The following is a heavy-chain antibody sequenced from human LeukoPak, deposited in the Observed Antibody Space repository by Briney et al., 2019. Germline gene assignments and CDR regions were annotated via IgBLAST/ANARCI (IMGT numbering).Heavy chain of an antibody. V-gene: IGHV5-51*01. J-gene: IGHJ5*02. CDR3: ARRERRIVGASNWFDP. Sequence: GESLKISCKGSGFTFTKYWIGWVRQMPGKGLEWMGIMYLGDSETRYSPSFQGQGTISADKSISTVFLQWSSLKASDTAMYYCARRERRIVGASNWFDPWGQGTLVTVSS. D-gene: IGHD1-26*01. CDR2: MYLGDSET. CDR1: GFTFTKYW.